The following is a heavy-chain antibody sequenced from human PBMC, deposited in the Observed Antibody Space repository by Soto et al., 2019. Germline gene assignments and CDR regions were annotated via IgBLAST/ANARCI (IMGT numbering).Heavy chain of an antibody. Sequence: VGSLRLSCAASGFTFTTYAMTWVRQAPGKGLEWVSSITASGGRTYYADSVKGRFTISRDSSKNTLYLQMNSLRADDTAVYYCARWSYLDYWGQGTRVTVSS. CDR2: ITASGGRT. D-gene: IGHD3-3*01. CDR3: ARWSYLDY. V-gene: IGHV3-23*01. J-gene: IGHJ4*02. CDR1: GFTFTTYA.